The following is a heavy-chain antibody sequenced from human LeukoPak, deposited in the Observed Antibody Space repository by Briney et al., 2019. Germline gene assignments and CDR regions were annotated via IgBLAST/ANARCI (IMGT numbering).Heavy chain of an antibody. CDR2: IKEDGSVE. D-gene: IGHD3-22*01. V-gene: IGHV3-7*01. CDR1: GFTFSSYW. Sequence: GSLRLSCAASGFTFSSYWMSWVRQAPGKGLECVANIKEDGSVEYYVDSVKGRFSISRDNAKNSLYLQMNSLRAEDTAVYYCARDWLAGNPYHAFDLWGKGTMVTVSS. J-gene: IGHJ3*01. CDR3: ARDWLAGNPYHAFDL.